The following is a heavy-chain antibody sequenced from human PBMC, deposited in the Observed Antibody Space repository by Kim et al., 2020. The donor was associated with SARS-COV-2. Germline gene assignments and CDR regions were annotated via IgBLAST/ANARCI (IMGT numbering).Heavy chain of an antibody. CDR3: TRVSGMTLAFWDSFD. CDR1: GFTFSDSA. Sequence: GGSLRLSCGASGFTFSDSAMHWVRRASGKGLEWVGRIRSKVNGYATAYSASVRGSFTISSDDSRNTSYLQMNSLKTEDTAVYYCTRVSGMTLAFWDSFD. CDR2: IRSKVNGYAT. D-gene: IGHD1-1*01. J-gene: IGHJ3*01. V-gene: IGHV3-73*01.